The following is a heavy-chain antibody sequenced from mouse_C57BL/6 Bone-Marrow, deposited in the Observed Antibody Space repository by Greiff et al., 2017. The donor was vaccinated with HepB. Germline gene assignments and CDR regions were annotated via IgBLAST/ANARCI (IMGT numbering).Heavy chain of an antibody. D-gene: IGHD3-3*01. CDR1: GYTFTSYG. J-gene: IGHJ3*01. Sequence: VQLQQSGAELARPGASVKLSCKASGYTFTSYGISWVKQRTGQGLEWIGEIYPRSGNTYYNEKFKGKATLTADKDSSTAYMELRSLTSEDSEVYFCARGGLFSYWGQGTLVSVSA. V-gene: IGHV1-81*01. CDR2: IYPRSGNT. CDR3: ARGGLFSY.